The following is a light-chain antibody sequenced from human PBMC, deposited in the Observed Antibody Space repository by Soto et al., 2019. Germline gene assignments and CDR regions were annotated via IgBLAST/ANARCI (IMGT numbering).Light chain of an antibody. Sequence: DIQMTQSPSTLSASLGDGVTITCRASQSISTWLAWYQQKPGKAPKLLIYKASSLGSGVPSRFSGSGSGTEFTLTISSLQPDDFATYYCQQYENYRTFGQGTKVDIK. V-gene: IGKV1-5*03. CDR2: KAS. J-gene: IGKJ1*01. CDR1: QSISTW. CDR3: QQYENYRT.